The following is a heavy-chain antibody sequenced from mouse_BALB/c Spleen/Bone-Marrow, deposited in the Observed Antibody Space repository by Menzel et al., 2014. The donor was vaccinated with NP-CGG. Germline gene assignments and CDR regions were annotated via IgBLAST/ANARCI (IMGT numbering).Heavy chain of an antibody. CDR1: GYAFTNYL. CDR3: ARELGRWYFDV. D-gene: IGHD4-1*01. V-gene: IGHV1-54*01. J-gene: IGHJ1*01. Sequence: QVQLQQPGAELVRPGTSVKVSCKASGYAFTNYLIEWVKQRPGQGLEWIGVINPGSGGTNYNEKFKGKATLTADKSSSTAYMQLSSLTSDDSAVYFCARELGRWYFDVWSAGATVTVSS. CDR2: INPGSGGT.